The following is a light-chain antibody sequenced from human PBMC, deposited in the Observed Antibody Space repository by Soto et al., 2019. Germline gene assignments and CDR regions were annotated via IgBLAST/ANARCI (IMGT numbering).Light chain of an antibody. Sequence: DIKMNQSPSTLSASIGERATLTCRASQSITTFLAWYQQKPGKAPQILIYDASKLAPGVPSRLSGGGSGTEFTLTISSLQPDDFATYYCQQYSTYPLTFGGGTKVDIK. CDR1: QSITTF. J-gene: IGKJ4*01. CDR2: DAS. V-gene: IGKV1-5*01. CDR3: QQYSTYPLT.